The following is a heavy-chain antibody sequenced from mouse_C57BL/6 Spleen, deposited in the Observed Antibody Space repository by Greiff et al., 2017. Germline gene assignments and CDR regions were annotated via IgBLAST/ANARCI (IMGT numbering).Heavy chain of an antibody. CDR2: IYPSDSET. J-gene: IGHJ2*01. V-gene: IGHV1-61*01. CDR1: GYTFTSYW. Sequence: QVQLQQPGAELVRPGSSVKLSCKASGYTFTSYWMDWVKQRPGQGLEWIGNIYPSDSETHYNQKFKDKATLTVDKSSSTAYMQLSSLTSEDSAVYYCAREGGYYYGSSYDFDYWGQGTTLTVSS. D-gene: IGHD1-1*01. CDR3: AREGGYYYGSSYDFDY.